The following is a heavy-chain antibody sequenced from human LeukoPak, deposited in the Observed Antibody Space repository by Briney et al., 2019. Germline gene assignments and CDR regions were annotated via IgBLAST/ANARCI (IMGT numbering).Heavy chain of an antibody. CDR1: GGSISSYY. CDR3: ARASSAYAEGFDP. CDR2: IYYSGST. D-gene: IGHD5-12*01. J-gene: IGHJ5*02. V-gene: IGHV4-59*01. Sequence: SETLSLTCTVSGGSISSYYWSWIRQPPGKGLEWIGYIYYSGSTNYNPSLKSRVTISVDTSKNQFSLKLSSGTAADTAVYYCARASSAYAEGFDPWGQGTLVTVSS.